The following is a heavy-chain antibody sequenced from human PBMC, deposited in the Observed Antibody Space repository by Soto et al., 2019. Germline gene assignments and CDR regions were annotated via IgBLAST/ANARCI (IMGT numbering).Heavy chain of an antibody. CDR1: GYSFTSYF. D-gene: IGHD2-21*01. V-gene: IGHV5-10-1*01. Sequence: PGESLQISCKGSGYSFTSYFISWVRQMPGKGLEWMGRIDPSDSYTNYSPSFQGHVTISADKSISTAYLQWSSLKASDTAMYYCASTMGDGYNYFLDYWGQGTLVTVSS. CDR2: IDPSDSYT. J-gene: IGHJ4*02. CDR3: ASTMGDGYNYFLDY.